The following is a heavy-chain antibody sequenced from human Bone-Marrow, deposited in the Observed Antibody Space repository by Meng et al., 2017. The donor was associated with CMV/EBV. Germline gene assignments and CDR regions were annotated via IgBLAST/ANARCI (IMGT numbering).Heavy chain of an antibody. CDR2: INNDGSST. CDR1: GFTFSNNW. CDR3: ARGLYGPDY. J-gene: IGHJ4*02. Sequence: GESLKISCAASGFTFSNNWMHWVRQGPGMGLMWVSRINNDGSSTVYADSVEGRFTISRDNAKNTLYLQMNSLRVEDTALYFCARGLYGPDYWGQGTLVTVYS. D-gene: IGHD3-10*01. V-gene: IGHV3-74*01.